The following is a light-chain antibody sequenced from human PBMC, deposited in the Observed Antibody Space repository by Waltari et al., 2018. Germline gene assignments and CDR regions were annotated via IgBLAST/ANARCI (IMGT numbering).Light chain of an antibody. Sequence: QLVLTQSPSASASLGASVKLTCTLSSGHSSNVIAWHQQHPQKGPRYLMKVNSDGSHSKGDEIPDRFSGSSSGAEHYLTISSLQSEDEADYYCQTGGHGTWVFGGGTKLTVL. V-gene: IGLV4-69*02. CDR2: VNSDGSH. CDR1: SGHSSNV. J-gene: IGLJ3*02. CDR3: QTGGHGTWV.